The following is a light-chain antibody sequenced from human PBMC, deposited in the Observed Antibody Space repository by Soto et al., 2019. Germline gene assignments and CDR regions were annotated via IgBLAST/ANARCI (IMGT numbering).Light chain of an antibody. CDR1: SSDVGSYNL. Sequence: QSVLTQPASVSGSPGQSITISCTGTSSDVGSYNLVSWYQQHPGKAPKLMIYEGSKRPSGVSTRFSGSKSGNTASLTISGLQAEDEADYYCCSYASSGTLVIFGGGTKLTVL. J-gene: IGLJ2*01. CDR3: CSYASSGTLVI. V-gene: IGLV2-23*01. CDR2: EGS.